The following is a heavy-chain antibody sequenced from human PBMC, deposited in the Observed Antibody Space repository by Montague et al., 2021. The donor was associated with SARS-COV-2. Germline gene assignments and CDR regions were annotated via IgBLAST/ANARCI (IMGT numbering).Heavy chain of an antibody. D-gene: IGHD1-26*01. Sequence: SETLSLTCAVYGGSFSGYYWSWIRQPPGKGLEWIGEINHSGSTNYNPSLKSRVTISVDTSKNQFSLKLSSVAAADTAVYYCACGDENGSGYMDVWGKGTTVTVSS. J-gene: IGHJ6*03. CDR2: INHSGST. CDR3: ACGDENGSGYMDV. V-gene: IGHV4-34*01. CDR1: GGSFSGYY.